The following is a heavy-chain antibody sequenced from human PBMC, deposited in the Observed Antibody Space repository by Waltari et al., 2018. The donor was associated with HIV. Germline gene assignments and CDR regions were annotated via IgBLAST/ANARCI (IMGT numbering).Heavy chain of an antibody. CDR1: GYTFTTYN. Sequence: QVQLVQSGAEVKEPGAAVKVSCKASGYTFTTYNMPWVRQAPGQRLEWMVWINAANGNIKYSQKCQGRVTITRDTSASTVYMELISLRAEDTAVYYCARDVDRGRGNWFDPWGQGTLVTVSS. CDR3: ARDVDRGRGNWFDP. CDR2: INAANGNI. D-gene: IGHD3-10*01. J-gene: IGHJ5*02. V-gene: IGHV1-3*01.